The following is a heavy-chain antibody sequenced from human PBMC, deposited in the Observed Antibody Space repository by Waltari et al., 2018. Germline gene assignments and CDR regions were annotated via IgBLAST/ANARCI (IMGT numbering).Heavy chain of an antibody. CDR1: VFTFSSPD. D-gene: IGHD1-1*01. CDR3: AKGGDTGTYGFFDF. Sequence: EVQLLESGGGLAQPGGALRLSCEASVFTFSSPDIAWVRQAPGKGLEWVSRIYSGGSTNYADSVKGRFTVSRDNSKNTLYLQMSNLRGEDTAVYYCAKGGDTGTYGFFDFWGQGTLVSGSS. V-gene: IGHV3-23*03. J-gene: IGHJ4*02. CDR2: RIYSGGST.